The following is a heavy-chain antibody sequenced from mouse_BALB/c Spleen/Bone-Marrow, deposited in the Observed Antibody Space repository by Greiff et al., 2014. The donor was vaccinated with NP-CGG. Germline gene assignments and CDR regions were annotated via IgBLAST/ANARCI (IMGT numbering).Heavy chain of an antibody. CDR3: ARKALYYAMDY. CDR2: ISYSGST. V-gene: IGHV3-2*02. CDR1: GYSITSDYA. Sequence: DVQLQESGPGLVKPSQSLSLTCTVTGYSITSDYAWNWIRQFPGNKLEWMGYISYSGSTSYNPSLKSRISTTRDTSKNQFFLQLNSVTTEDTATYYCARKALYYAMDYWGQGTSVTVSS. J-gene: IGHJ4*01.